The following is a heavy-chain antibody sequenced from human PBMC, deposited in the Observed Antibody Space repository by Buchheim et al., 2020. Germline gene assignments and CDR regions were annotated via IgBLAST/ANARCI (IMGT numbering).Heavy chain of an antibody. CDR1: GFTFSSYA. Sequence: QVQLVESGGGVVQPGRSLRLSCAASGFTFSSYAMHWVRQAPGKGLEWVAVISYDGSNKYYADSVKGRFTISRDNSKNTLYLQMNSLRAEDTAVYYCAREESYSSSWSRGGGYGMDVWGQGTT. J-gene: IGHJ6*02. V-gene: IGHV3-30*01. CDR3: AREESYSSSWSRGGGYGMDV. CDR2: ISYDGSNK. D-gene: IGHD6-13*01.